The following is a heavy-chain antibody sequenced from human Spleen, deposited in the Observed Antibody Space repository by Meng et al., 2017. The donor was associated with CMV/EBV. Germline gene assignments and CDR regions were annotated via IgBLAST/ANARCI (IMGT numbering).Heavy chain of an antibody. J-gene: IGHJ6*02. CDR3: ARGSREVDTIYYYYGMDV. CDR1: GFTFSSYG. D-gene: IGHD3-10*01. Sequence: GESLKISCAASGFTFSSYGMHWVRQAPGKGLEWVAFIRYDGSNKYYADSVKGRFTISRDNSKNTLYLQMNSLRAEDTAVYYCARGSREVDTIYYYYGMDVWGQGTTVTVSS. V-gene: IGHV3-30*02. CDR2: IRYDGSNK.